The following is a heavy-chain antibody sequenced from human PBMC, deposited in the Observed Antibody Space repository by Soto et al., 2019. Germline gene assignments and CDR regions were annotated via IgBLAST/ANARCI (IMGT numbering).Heavy chain of an antibody. CDR3: AKDDYSSSSEGAFDI. V-gene: IGHV3-23*01. D-gene: IGHD6-6*01. CDR2: ISGSGGST. Sequence: EVQLLESGGGLVQRGGSLRLSCAASGFTFSSYAMSWVRQAPGKGLEWVSAISGSGGSTYYTDSVRGRFTISRDNSRNTLYLQMNSLGAEDTAVYYCAKDDYSSSSEGAFDIWGQGTMVTVSS. CDR1: GFTFSSYA. J-gene: IGHJ3*02.